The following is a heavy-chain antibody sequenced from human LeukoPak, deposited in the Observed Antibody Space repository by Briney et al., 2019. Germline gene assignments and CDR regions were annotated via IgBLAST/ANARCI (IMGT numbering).Heavy chain of an antibody. CDR1: GFTFSSYW. D-gene: IGHD3-3*01. CDR2: INSDGSST. Sequence: QPGGSLRLSCAASGFTFSSYWMHWLRQAPGKGLVWVSRINSDGSSTSYADSVKGRFTISRDNAKNTLYLQMNSLRAEDTAVYYCAREMRDSYYDFWSGYYEEDNWFDPWGQGTLVTVSS. CDR3: AREMRDSYYDFWSGYYEEDNWFDP. V-gene: IGHV3-74*01. J-gene: IGHJ5*02.